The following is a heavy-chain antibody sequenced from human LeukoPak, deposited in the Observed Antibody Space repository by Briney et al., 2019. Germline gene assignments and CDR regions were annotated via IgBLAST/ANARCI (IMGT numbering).Heavy chain of an antibody. CDR2: IIPIFGTA. CDR1: GGTFSSYA. J-gene: IGHJ6*03. CDR3: ATGRGYSDRGYYYYMDV. V-gene: IGHV1-69*05. D-gene: IGHD5-12*01. Sequence: ASVTVSCKASGGTFSSYAISWVRQAPGQGLEWMGGIIPIFGTANYAQKFQGRVTITTDESTSTAYMELSSVRSEDTAVYYCATGRGYSDRGYYYYMDVWGKGATVTVSS.